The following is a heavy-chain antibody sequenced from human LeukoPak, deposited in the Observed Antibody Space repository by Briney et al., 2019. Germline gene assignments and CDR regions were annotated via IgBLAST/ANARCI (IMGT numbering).Heavy chain of an antibody. CDR1: GGSINSYY. V-gene: IGHV4-59*01. D-gene: IGHD3-22*01. CDR2: IYYSGST. CDR3: ARGYDSSGYYPS. Sequence: SETLSLTCTVSGGSINSYYWSWIRQPPGKGLEWIGYIYYSGSTKYNPPLKSRVTISIDTSKNQFSLQLSSVTAADTAVYYCARGYDSSGYYPSWGQGTLVTVSS. J-gene: IGHJ4*02.